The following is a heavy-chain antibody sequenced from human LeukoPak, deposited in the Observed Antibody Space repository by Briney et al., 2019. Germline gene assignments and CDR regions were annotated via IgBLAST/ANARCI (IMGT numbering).Heavy chain of an antibody. D-gene: IGHD3-10*01. Sequence: GGSLRLSCAASGFTFSSYWMTWIRQAPGKGLEWVADIKYDGSGKFYVDSVKGRFTISRDNAQNSLHLQMDSLRVEDTAVYYCAKDQNVLLWFGELLSFDYWGQGTLVTVSS. CDR3: AKDQNVLLWFGELLSFDY. CDR1: GFTFSSYW. J-gene: IGHJ4*02. V-gene: IGHV3-7*01. CDR2: IKYDGSGK.